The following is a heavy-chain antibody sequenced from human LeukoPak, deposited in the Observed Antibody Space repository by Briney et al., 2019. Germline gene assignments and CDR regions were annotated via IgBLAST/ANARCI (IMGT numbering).Heavy chain of an antibody. V-gene: IGHV3-33*06. CDR1: GFTFSSYG. J-gene: IGHJ3*02. D-gene: IGHD7-27*01. Sequence: GGSLRLSCAAAGFTFSSYGMHWARQAPSKGVEGVAVIWGDGSSKYYGDSVKGRFTISRDNSKNTPDLQMTSRRAEDPAVSYCAKEGSPDKLGDSFDIWGQGTMVTVSS. CDR3: AKEGSPDKLGDSFDI. CDR2: IWGDGSSK.